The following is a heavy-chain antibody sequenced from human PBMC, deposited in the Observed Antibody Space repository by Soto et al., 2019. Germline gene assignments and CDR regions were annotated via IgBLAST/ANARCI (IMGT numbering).Heavy chain of an antibody. CDR1: GDSISSYS. CDR2: IHYSGST. D-gene: IGHD3-10*01. V-gene: IGHV4-59*01. J-gene: IGHJ6*02. Sequence: SETLSLTCTVSGDSISSYSWSWSRQPPGKGLEWIGNIHYSGSTYYNPSLKSRVTMSVDTSKNQFSLKLNSVTAADTAVYYCARGSPYYFGSGSYSPYNYYGMDVWGQGTTVTVSS. CDR3: ARGSPYYFGSGSYSPYNYYGMDV.